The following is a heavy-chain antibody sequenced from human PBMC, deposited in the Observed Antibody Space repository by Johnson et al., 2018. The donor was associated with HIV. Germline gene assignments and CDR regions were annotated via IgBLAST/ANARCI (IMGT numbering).Heavy chain of an antibody. D-gene: IGHD3-16*02. CDR1: GFSVSNNY. Sequence: VQLVESGGGLVQPGGSLRLSCGASGFSVSNNYMNWVRQAPGKGLEWVANVKQDGSEKNYVDSVKGRFSISRDNSRDTLYLQMNSLRAEDTAVYFCARGPIADDAFDIWGQGTMVTVSS. J-gene: IGHJ3*02. V-gene: IGHV3-7*01. CDR3: ARGPIADDAFDI. CDR2: VKQDGSEK.